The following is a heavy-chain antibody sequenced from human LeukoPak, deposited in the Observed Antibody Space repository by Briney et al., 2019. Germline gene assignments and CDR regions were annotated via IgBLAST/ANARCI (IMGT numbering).Heavy chain of an antibody. CDR1: GFTFSSYA. CDR2: ISYDGSNK. D-gene: IGHD3-10*01. CDR3: ARDAGFYVGSGSYYNLGYFDY. V-gene: IGHV3-30-3*01. J-gene: IGHJ4*02. Sequence: GGSLRLSCAASGFTFSSYAMHWVRQAPGKGLEWVAVISYDGSNKYYADSVKGRFTISRDNSKNTLYLQMNSLRAEDTAVYYCARDAGFYVGSGSYYNLGYFDYWGQGTLVTVSS.